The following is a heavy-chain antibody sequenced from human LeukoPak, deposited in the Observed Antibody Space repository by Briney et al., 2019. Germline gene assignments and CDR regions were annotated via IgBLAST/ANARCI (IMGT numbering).Heavy chain of an antibody. D-gene: IGHD3-10*01. Sequence: SETLSLTCAVSGCSISSGYYWGWIRQPPGKGLEWIGSIYHSGSTYYNPSLKSRVTISVDTSKNQFSLKLSSVTAADTAVYYCARRGGAFALDYWGQGTLATVSS. CDR1: GCSISSGYY. V-gene: IGHV4-38-2*01. CDR3: ARRGGAFALDY. J-gene: IGHJ4*02. CDR2: IYHSGST.